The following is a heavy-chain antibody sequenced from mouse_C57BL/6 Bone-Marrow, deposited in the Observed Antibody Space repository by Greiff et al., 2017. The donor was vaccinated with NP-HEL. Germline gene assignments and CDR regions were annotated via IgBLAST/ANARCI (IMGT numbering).Heavy chain of an antibody. J-gene: IGHJ3*01. CDR2: IYPGSGST. CDR1: GYTFTSYW. Sequence: LQQSGAELVKPGASVKMSCKASGYTFTSYWITWVKQRPGQGLEWIGDIYPGSGSTNYNEKFKSKATLTVDTSSSTAYMQLSSLTSEDSAVYYCARNYGNYSFAWFAYWGQGTLVTVSA. D-gene: IGHD2-1*01. V-gene: IGHV1-55*01. CDR3: ARNYGNYSFAWFAY.